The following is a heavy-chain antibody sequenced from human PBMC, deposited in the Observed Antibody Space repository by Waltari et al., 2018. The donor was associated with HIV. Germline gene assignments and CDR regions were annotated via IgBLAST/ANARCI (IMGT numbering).Heavy chain of an antibody. CDR3: AKGGSHLTIFEAWFDS. CDR1: GFTFDDYP. V-gene: IGHV3-9*01. Sequence: EVQLVESGGGLVQPGRSLRLSCAASGFTFDDYPMHWVRQSPGKGLEWVSGISWNSGITDYGYSVKGRFTISRDNAKNSLYLQMNSLTVEDTAFYYCAKGGSHLTIFEAWFDSWGQGTLVTVSS. CDR2: ISWNSGIT. J-gene: IGHJ5*01. D-gene: IGHD3-3*01.